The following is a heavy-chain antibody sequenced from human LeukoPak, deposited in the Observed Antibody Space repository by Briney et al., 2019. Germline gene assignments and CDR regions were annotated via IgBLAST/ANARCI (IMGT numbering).Heavy chain of an antibody. CDR1: GFTFSSYW. D-gene: IGHD1-1*01. J-gene: IGHJ6*02. CDR2: IDRDGSRI. V-gene: IGHV3-74*01. CDR3: ARDIRKIATTGTLYYYYGMDV. Sequence: PGGSLRLSCAVSGFTFSSYWMHWVRQAPGKGLVWVSRIDRDGSRINYADSVKGRFTISRDNGKNTLFLQMNSLRAEDAAVYYCARDIRKIATTGTLYYYYGMDVWGQGTTVTVSS.